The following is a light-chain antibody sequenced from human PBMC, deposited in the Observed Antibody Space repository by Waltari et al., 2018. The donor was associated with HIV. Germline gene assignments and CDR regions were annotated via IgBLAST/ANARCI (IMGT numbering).Light chain of an antibody. CDR1: QNINNN. CDR3: QQYNNWPGIT. Sequence: EILMTQSPATLSVSPGERATLSCRASQNINNNLAWYQQKPGQAPRLLIYGASTGATGVPARFSGSGSGTEFTLTISSLQSEDFAVYYCQQYNNWPGITFGPGTKVDIK. CDR2: GAS. J-gene: IGKJ3*01. V-gene: IGKV3-15*01.